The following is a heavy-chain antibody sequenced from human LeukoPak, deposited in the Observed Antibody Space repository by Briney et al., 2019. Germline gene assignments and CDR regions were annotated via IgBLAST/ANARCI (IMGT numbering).Heavy chain of an antibody. Sequence: GASVKVSCKASGGTFSSYAISWVRQAPGQGLEWMGRIIPILGIANYAQKFQGRVTITADKSTSTAYMELSSLRSEDTAVYYCARGPYYYDSSGYYFDHWGQGTLVTVSS. J-gene: IGHJ4*02. CDR3: ARGPYYYDSSGYYFDH. CDR1: GGTFSSYA. CDR2: IIPILGIA. D-gene: IGHD3-22*01. V-gene: IGHV1-69*04.